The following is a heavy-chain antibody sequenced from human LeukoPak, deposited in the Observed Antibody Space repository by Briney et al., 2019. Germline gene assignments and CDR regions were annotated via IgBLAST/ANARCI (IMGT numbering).Heavy chain of an antibody. V-gene: IGHV3-30*02. CDR3: AREYSSGWRGYFDY. J-gene: IGHJ4*02. CDR1: GFTFSSYG. Sequence: GGSLRLSCAASGFTFSSYGMHWVRQAPGKGLEWVAFIRYDGSNKYYADSVKGRFTISRDNSKNTMYLQMNSLRAEDTAVYYCAREYSSGWRGYFDYWGQGTLVTVSS. CDR2: IRYDGSNK. D-gene: IGHD6-19*01.